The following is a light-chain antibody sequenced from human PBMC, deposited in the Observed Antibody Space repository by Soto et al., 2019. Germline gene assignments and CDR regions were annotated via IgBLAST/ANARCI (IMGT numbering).Light chain of an antibody. J-gene: IGKJ5*01. V-gene: IGKV3-15*01. CDR3: QQYKNWPPIT. CDR2: GAS. CDR1: QSVSSN. Sequence: EIVLTQSPGTLSLSPGERATLSCRASQSVSSNYLAWYQQQPGQAPRLLIYGASTRATGIPARFSGSGSGTEFTLTISDLQSEDSAVYFCQQYKNWPPITFGQGTRLEIK.